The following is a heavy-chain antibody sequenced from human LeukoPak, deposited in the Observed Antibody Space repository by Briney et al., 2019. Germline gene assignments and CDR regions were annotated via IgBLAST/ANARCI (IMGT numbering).Heavy chain of an antibody. CDR1: GYSFTSYW. CDR3: ARQCNYYDSSGYYYAAY. D-gene: IGHD3-22*01. Sequence: GESLNISCKGSGYSFTSYWIGWVRQMPGKGLEWMGIIYPGDSDTRYSPSFQGQVTISADKSISTAYLQWSSLKASDTAMYYCARQCNYYDSSGYYYAAYWGQGTLVTVSS. CDR2: IYPGDSDT. V-gene: IGHV5-51*01. J-gene: IGHJ4*02.